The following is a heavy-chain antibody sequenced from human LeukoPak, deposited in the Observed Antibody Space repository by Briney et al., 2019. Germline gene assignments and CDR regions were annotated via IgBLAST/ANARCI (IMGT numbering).Heavy chain of an antibody. CDR2: ISYDGSNK. Sequence: PGGSLRLSCAASGFTFSSYGMHWVRQAPGKGLEWVAVISYDGSNKYYADSVKGRFTISRDNSKNPLYLQMNSLRAEDTAVYYCAKDLLWFGELYTGMDVWGKGTTVTISS. CDR1: GFTFSSYG. CDR3: AKDLLWFGELYTGMDV. D-gene: IGHD3-10*01. V-gene: IGHV3-30*18. J-gene: IGHJ6*04.